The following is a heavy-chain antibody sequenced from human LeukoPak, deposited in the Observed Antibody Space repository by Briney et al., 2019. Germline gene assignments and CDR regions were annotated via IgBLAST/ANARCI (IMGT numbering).Heavy chain of an antibody. CDR1: GFTVSSNY. CDR2: IYSGGST. V-gene: IGHV3-53*04. J-gene: IGHJ4*02. Sequence: GGSLRLSCAASGFTVSSNYMSWVRQAPGKGLEWVSVIYSGGSTYYADSVKGRFTISRHNSKNTLYLQMNSLRAEDTAVYYCARGTDMTPISGYYSLVYWGQGTLVSVSS. D-gene: IGHD3-22*01. CDR3: ARGTDMTPISGYYSLVY.